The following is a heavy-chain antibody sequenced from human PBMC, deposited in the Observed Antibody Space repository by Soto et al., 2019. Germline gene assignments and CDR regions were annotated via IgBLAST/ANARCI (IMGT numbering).Heavy chain of an antibody. CDR3: ARDRLDSSGYYYYGMDV. J-gene: IGHJ6*02. V-gene: IGHV3-30-3*01. CDR2: ISYDGSNK. D-gene: IGHD3-22*01. Sequence: PGGSLRLSCAASGFTFGSYAMHWVRQAPGKGLEWVAVISYDGSNKYYADSVKGRFTISRDNSKNTLYLQMNSLRAEDTAVYYCARDRLDSSGYYYYGMDVWGQGTTVTVSS. CDR1: GFTFGSYA.